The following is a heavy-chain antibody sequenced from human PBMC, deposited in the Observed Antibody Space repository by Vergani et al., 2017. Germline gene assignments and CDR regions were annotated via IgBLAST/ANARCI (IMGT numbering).Heavy chain of an antibody. CDR1: GFTFSSYA. D-gene: IGHD3-22*01. J-gene: IGHJ4*02. V-gene: IGHV3-23*04. Sequence: EVQLVESGGGLVKRGGSLRLSCAASGFTFSSYAMSWVRQAPGKGLEWVSAISGSGGSTYYADSVKGRFTISRDNSKNTLYLQMNSLRAEDTAVYYCAKDSYYYDSSGYSGDDYWGQGTLVTVSS. CDR2: ISGSGGST. CDR3: AKDSYYYDSSGYSGDDY.